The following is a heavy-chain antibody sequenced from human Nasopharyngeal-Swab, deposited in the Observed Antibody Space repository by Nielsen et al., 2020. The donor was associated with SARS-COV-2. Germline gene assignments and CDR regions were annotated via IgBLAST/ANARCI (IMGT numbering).Heavy chain of an antibody. CDR1: GFTVSSNY. J-gene: IGHJ6*02. D-gene: IGHD2-15*01. CDR3: ATSLLGYCSGGSCYAYYGMDV. CDR2: IYSGGST. V-gene: IGHV3-66*01. Sequence: GESLKISCAASGFTVSSNYMSWVRQAPGKGLEWVSVIYSGGSTYYADSVKGGFTISRDNSKNTLYLQMNSLRAEDTAVYYCATSLLGYCSGGSCYAYYGMDVWGQGTTVTVSS.